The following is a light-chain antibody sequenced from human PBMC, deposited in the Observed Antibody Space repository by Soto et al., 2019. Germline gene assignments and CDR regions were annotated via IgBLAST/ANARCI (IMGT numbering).Light chain of an antibody. J-gene: IGKJ1*01. CDR1: QSVSSY. Sequence: EIGLTQSPGTLSLSPGERATLSCGASQSVSSYLAWYQQKPGQAPRLLIYGVSSRATGIPDRFSGSGSGTDFTLTISRLEPEDFAVFYSQQYGSSLPWTFGQGTKVEIK. CDR2: GVS. V-gene: IGKV3-20*01. CDR3: QQYGSSLPWT.